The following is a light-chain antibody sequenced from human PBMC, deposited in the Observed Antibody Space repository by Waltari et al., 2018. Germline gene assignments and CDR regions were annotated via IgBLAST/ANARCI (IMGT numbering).Light chain of an antibody. V-gene: IGLV2-14*03. CDR3: SSHTSSRTRV. CDR1: SSDVGAYDY. Sequence: QSALTQPASVSGSPGQSITISCTGTSSDVGAYDYVSWYQQHPGQDPKLMIYDVTYRPSGMSHRFSGSKSGITAFLTISGLQAEDEADYYCSSHTSSRTRVFGGGTELTVL. J-gene: IGLJ3*02. CDR2: DVT.